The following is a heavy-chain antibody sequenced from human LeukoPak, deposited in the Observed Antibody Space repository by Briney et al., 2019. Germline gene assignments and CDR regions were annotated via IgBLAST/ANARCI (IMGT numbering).Heavy chain of an antibody. D-gene: IGHD6-19*01. J-gene: IGHJ4*02. CDR2: IAHSGTT. CDR1: GGSISRYS. V-gene: IGHV4-59*08. CDR3: ARWDDSAWAFGN. Sequence: SETLALTCIVSGGSISRYSWNWIRQSPGKGLEWVGYIAHSGTTSYKSSLKSRVTISVDTSKNQLSLRLTSVTAADTAVYYCARWDDSAWAFGNWGPGTLVTVSS.